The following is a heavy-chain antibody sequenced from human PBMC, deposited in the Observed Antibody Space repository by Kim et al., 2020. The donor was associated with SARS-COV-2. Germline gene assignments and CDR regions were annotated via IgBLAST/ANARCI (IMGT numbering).Heavy chain of an antibody. CDR3: ARRPKVGTTLPGYFDY. J-gene: IGHJ4*02. V-gene: IGHV5-51*01. Sequence: PSFQGQVTISDDKSISTAYLQWRSLKASDTAMYYCARRPKVGTTLPGYFDYWGQGTLVTVSS. D-gene: IGHD1-26*01.